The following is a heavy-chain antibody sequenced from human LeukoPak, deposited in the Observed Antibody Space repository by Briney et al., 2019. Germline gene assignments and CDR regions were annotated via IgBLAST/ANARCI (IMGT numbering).Heavy chain of an antibody. CDR3: ASITATVTTFNYYYYYYMDV. CDR2: INHSGST. Sequence: SETLSLTCAVYGGSFSGYYWSWIRQPPGKGLEWIGEINHSGSTNYNPSLKSRVTISVDTSKNQFSLKLSSVTAADTAVYYCASITATVTTFNYYYYYYMDVWGKGTTVTISS. V-gene: IGHV4-34*01. D-gene: IGHD4-17*01. J-gene: IGHJ6*03. CDR1: GGSFSGYY.